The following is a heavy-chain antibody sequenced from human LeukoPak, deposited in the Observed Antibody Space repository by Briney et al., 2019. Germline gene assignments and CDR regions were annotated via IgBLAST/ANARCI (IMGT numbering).Heavy chain of an antibody. Sequence: SGPTLVNPTQTLTLTCTLSGFSLSTGGVGVGWIRQPPGKALEWLALIYWDDDKYYSPPLKIRLTITRDTSKNQVVLTMTNVDPVDTGTYFCAHYYGSGSYQNRYFDYWGQGALVTVSS. CDR3: AHYYGSGSYQNRYFDY. D-gene: IGHD3-10*01. CDR2: IYWDDDK. J-gene: IGHJ4*02. CDR1: GFSLSTGGVG. V-gene: IGHV2-5*02.